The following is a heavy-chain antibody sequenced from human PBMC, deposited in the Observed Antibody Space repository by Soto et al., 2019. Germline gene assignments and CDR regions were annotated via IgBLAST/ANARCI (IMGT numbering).Heavy chain of an antibody. CDR3: VRDTLYSSSDDY. CDR1: GFTFSSYS. J-gene: IGHJ4*02. D-gene: IGHD6-13*01. CDR2: ISRSSDYI. V-gene: IGHV3-21*04. Sequence: GGSLRLSCAASGFTFSSYSMNWVRQTPGKGPEWVSSISRSSDYIYYAGSGKGRFNISRDNARNSLYLQMNSLRVEDTAVYYCVRDTLYSSSDDYWGQGTLVTVSS.